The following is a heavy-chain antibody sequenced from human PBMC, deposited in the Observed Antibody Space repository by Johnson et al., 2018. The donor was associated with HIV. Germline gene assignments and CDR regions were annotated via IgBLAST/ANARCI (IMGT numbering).Heavy chain of an antibody. V-gene: IGHV3-23*04. CDR1: GFTFSSYA. D-gene: IGHD3-3*01. Sequence: VQLVESGGGLVQPGGSLRLSCAASGFTFSSYAMSWVRQAPGKGLEWVSAISGSGGSIYYADSVKGQFTISRDNSKNTLHLQMNSLRVEDTAMYYCARGPILEWLSGDGFDMWGQGTMVTVYS. CDR2: ISGSGGSI. J-gene: IGHJ3*02. CDR3: ARGPILEWLSGDGFDM.